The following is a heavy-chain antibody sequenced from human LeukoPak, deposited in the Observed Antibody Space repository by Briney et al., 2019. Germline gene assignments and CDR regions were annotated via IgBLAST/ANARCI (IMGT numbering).Heavy chain of an antibody. Sequence: PGGSLRLSCAASGFTFSSYWMHWVRQAPGKGLVWVSRSNSDGSSTSYADSVKGRFTISRDNAKNTLYLQMNSLRAEDTAVYYCARSRDYYDSSGYYRNDCWGQGTLVTVSS. V-gene: IGHV3-74*01. CDR1: GFTFSSYW. J-gene: IGHJ4*02. CDR2: SNSDGSST. CDR3: ARSRDYYDSSGYYRNDC. D-gene: IGHD3-22*01.